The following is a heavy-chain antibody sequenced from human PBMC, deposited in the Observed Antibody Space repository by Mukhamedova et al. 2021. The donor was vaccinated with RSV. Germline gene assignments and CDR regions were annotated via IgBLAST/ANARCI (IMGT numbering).Heavy chain of an antibody. Sequence: PPGKGLEWIGEINHSGSTNYNPSLKSRVTISVDTSKNQFSLKLSSVTAADTAVYFCSRARYGGNAPCGHATLVTVSS. V-gene: IGHV4-34*01. CDR2: INHSGST. D-gene: IGHD4-23*01. J-gene: IGHJ5*02. CDR3: SRARYGGNAP.